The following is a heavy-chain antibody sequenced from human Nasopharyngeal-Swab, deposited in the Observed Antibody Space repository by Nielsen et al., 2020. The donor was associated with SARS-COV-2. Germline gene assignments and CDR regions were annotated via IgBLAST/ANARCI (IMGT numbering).Heavy chain of an antibody. CDR1: GFTFSSYG. D-gene: IGHD3-3*01. CDR3: VRGNDFRSGYHPYYYDY. Sequence: GESLKISCAASGFTFSSYGMHWVRQAPGKGLEWVALIWYDGSNKYYADSVKGRFTISRDNSKNTLYLQINSLRAEDTAVYYCVRGNDFRSGYHPYYYDYWGQGTVVTVSS. V-gene: IGHV3-33*01. J-gene: IGHJ4*02. CDR2: IWYDGSNK.